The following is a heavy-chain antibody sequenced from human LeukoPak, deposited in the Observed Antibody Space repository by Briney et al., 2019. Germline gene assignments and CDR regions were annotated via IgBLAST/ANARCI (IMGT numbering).Heavy chain of an antibody. CDR3: AKGGHDSYGTYFDY. CDR1: GFTFSSYA. CDR2: ISGSGGTT. D-gene: IGHD5-18*01. V-gene: IGHV3-23*01. J-gene: IGHJ4*02. Sequence: GGSLRLSCAASGFTFSSYAISWVRQPPGKGLERVSAISGSGGTTYYADPVKGRFTISRDNSKNTLYLQMNSLRAEDTAVYYCAKGGHDSYGTYFDYWGQGTLVTVSS.